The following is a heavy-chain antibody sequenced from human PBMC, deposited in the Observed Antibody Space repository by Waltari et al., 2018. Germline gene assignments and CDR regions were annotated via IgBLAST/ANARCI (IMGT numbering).Heavy chain of an antibody. V-gene: IGHV4-4*02. CDR3: ARNGYSSSWYVGGGYYYGMDV. D-gene: IGHD6-13*01. Sequence: QVQLQESGPGLVKPSGTLSLICAVSGGSIRSSNWWSWVRKPPGKGLEWIGEIYHSGSTNYNPSLKSRVTISVDKSKNQFSLKLSSVTAADTAVYYCARNGYSSSWYVGGGYYYGMDVWGQGTTVTVS. CDR1: GGSIRSSNW. CDR2: IYHSGST. J-gene: IGHJ6*02.